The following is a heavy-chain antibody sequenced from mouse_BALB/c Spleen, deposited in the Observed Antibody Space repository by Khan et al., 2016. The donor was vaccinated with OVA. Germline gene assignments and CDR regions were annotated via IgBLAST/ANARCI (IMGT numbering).Heavy chain of an antibody. CDR2: INTYTGET. CDR1: GYTFTNYV. Sequence: QIQLVQSGPELKKPGETVKISCKASGYTFTNYVMNWVKQSPGKGLKWMGWINTYTGETTYADDFKGRFAFSLETSASTAYLQINSLKNEDTATYFCTRFHGGYWGQGTTLIVSS. J-gene: IGHJ2*01. V-gene: IGHV9-3-1*01. CDR3: TRFHGGY.